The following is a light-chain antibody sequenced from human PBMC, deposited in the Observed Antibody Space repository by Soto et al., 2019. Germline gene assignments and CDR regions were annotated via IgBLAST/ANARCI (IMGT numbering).Light chain of an antibody. CDR3: QQYNTYSPT. CDR1: QSVNSW. CDR2: DGT. Sequence: DIQMTQTPSTLSASLGERVIITCRASQSVNSWLAWYQQKPGKAPNLLIYDGTSLENGVPSRFSGSGSGTEFTLTISSLQPDDFATYYCQQYNTYSPTFGQGTKVDI. V-gene: IGKV1-5*01. J-gene: IGKJ1*01.